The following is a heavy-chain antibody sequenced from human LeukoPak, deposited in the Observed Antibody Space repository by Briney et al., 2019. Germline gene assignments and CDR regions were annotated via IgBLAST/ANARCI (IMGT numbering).Heavy chain of an antibody. CDR2: IIPIFGTA. CDR3: ARETGTPSRLVVAATQGSYYYYYGMDV. J-gene: IGHJ6*02. V-gene: IGHV1-69*13. CDR1: GGTFSSYA. D-gene: IGHD2-15*01. Sequence: SVNVSCKASGGTFSSYAISWVRQAPGQGLEWMGGIIPIFGTANYAQKFQGRVTITADESTSTAYMELSSLRSEDTAVYYCARETGTPSRLVVAATQGSYYYYYGMDVWGQGTTVTVSS.